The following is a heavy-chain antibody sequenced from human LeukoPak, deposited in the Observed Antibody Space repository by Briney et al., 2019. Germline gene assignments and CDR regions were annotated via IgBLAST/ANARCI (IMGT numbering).Heavy chain of an antibody. J-gene: IGHJ3*02. CDR2: ISNSGGDT. D-gene: IGHD3-10*01. CDR1: GFTFSNYA. Sequence: GGSLRLSCAASGFTFSNYAMSWVRQAPGRGLEWVLGISNSGGDTQYADSVKGRFTISRDNSKNTLYLQMNSLRAEDTAVYYCAKSRSYTVRDAFEIWGQGTKVTVYS. V-gene: IGHV3-23*01. CDR3: AKSRSYTVRDAFEI.